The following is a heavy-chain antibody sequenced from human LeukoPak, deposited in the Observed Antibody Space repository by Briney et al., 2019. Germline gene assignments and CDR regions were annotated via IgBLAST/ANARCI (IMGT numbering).Heavy chain of an antibody. Sequence: SETLSLICNVSGGSINSDYWNWVRQPAGKGLEWIGRVYTSGTTNYNPSLKSRVTMSLDTSKNQFSLKLTSVTAADTAVYYCARTTSSSWAFDYWGQGTLVTVSS. V-gene: IGHV4-4*07. CDR3: ARTTSSSWAFDY. D-gene: IGHD2-2*01. CDR1: GGSINSDY. J-gene: IGHJ4*02. CDR2: VYTSGTT.